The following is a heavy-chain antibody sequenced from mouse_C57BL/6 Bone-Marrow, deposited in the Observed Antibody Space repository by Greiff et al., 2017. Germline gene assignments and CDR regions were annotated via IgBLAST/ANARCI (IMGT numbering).Heavy chain of an antibody. V-gene: IGHV1-59*01. J-gene: IGHJ1*03. Sequence: QVQLQQPGAELVRPGTSVKLSCKASGYTFTSYWMHWVKQRPGQGLEWIGVIDPSDSYTNYNQKFKGKATLTVDTSSSTAYMPLSSLTSEDSAVYYVSVTTVVARDWYFDVWGTGTTVTVSS. CDR3: SVTTVVARDWYFDV. CDR1: GYTFTSYW. CDR2: IDPSDSYT. D-gene: IGHD1-1*01.